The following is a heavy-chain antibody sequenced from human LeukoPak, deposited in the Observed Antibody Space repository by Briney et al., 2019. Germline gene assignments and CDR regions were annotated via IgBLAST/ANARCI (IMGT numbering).Heavy chain of an antibody. J-gene: IGHJ6*02. CDR1: GGSISSYY. CDR3: ASQPHPDIAVVPAAPYYYYGMDV. CDR2: INHSGST. D-gene: IGHD2-2*01. Sequence: SETLSLTCTVSGGSISSYYWSWIRQPPGKGLEWIGEINHSGSTNYNPSLKSRVTISVDTSKNQFSLKLSSVTAADTAVYYCASQPHPDIAVVPAAPYYYYGMDVWGQGTTVTVSS. V-gene: IGHV4-34*01.